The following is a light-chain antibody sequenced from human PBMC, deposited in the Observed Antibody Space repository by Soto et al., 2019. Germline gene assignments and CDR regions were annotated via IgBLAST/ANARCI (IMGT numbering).Light chain of an antibody. CDR2: EAS. J-gene: IGKJ5*01. CDR3: LQYNTYPFT. V-gene: IGKV1-5*03. CDR1: QSIGNW. Sequence: IRMTQSPSTQSASVGDRVSITCRASQSIGNWLAWYQQKPGRAPKFLMSEASSLESGVPSRFSGSGSGTEFTLTISSLQPEDFATYFCLQYNTYPFTFGQGTRLEIK.